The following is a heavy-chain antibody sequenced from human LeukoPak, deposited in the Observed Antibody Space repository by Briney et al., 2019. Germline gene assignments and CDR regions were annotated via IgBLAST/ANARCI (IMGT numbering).Heavy chain of an antibody. D-gene: IGHD2-15*01. CDR1: GFTVNSNY. Sequence: GGSLRLSCAASGFTVNSNYMTWVRQAPGKGLQWVSVIYTGGTTYYADSVKGRFTISRDNSKNTLYLQMNSLRAEDTAVYYCARVVVVGDNYFDYWGQGSLVTVSS. CDR3: ARVVVVGDNYFDY. J-gene: IGHJ4*02. V-gene: IGHV3-66*02. CDR2: IYTGGTT.